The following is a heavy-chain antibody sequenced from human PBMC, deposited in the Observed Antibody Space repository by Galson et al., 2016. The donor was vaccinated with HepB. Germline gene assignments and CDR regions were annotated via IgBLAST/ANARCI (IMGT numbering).Heavy chain of an antibody. D-gene: IGHD6-25*01. CDR2: LSANSGAT. CDR3: ATSTGYRSGWGAFDI. Sequence: SVKVSCKASGYTFTSYGISWMRQAPGQGLEWMAWLSANSGATNYAQKFQGWVTMTRDTSISTAYMELTSLTSDATAIYYCATSTGYRSGWGAFDIWGQGTMVTVSS. J-gene: IGHJ3*02. CDR1: GYTFTSYG. V-gene: IGHV1-2*04.